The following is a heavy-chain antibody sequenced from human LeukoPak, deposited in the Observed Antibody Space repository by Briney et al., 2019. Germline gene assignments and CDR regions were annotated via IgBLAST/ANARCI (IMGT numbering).Heavy chain of an antibody. V-gene: IGHV3-30*18. D-gene: IGHD3-10*01. CDR3: AKVFEVRGARRPKDY. J-gene: IGHJ4*02. CDR2: ISYDGGNK. Sequence: GGSLRLSCAASGFTFSDYGMHWVRQAPGKGLEWVALISYDGGNKFYADSVRDRFTISRDNSKNTLFLQMNSLRTEDTAMYYCAKVFEVRGARRPKDYWGQGTLVIVSS. CDR1: GFTFSDYG.